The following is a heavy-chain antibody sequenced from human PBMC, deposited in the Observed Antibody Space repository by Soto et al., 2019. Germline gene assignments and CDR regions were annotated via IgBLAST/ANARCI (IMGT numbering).Heavy chain of an antibody. CDR1: GFTFSSYS. V-gene: IGHV3-48*02. Sequence: GGSLRLSCAASGFTFSSYSMNWVRQAPGKGQERVSYISSSSSTIYYADSVKGRFTISRDNAKNSLYLQMNSLRDEDTAVYYCARADDYGDGDYYYYYGMDVWGQGTTVTVSS. D-gene: IGHD4-17*01. CDR3: ARADDYGDGDYYYYYGMDV. J-gene: IGHJ6*02. CDR2: ISSSSSTI.